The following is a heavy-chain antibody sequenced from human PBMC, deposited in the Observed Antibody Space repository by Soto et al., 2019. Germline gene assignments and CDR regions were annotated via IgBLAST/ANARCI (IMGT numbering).Heavy chain of an antibody. CDR3: ARGYDYVWGSSLQWRYFDL. V-gene: IGHV4-4*02. D-gene: IGHD3-16*01. J-gene: IGHJ2*01. CDR1: GGSISSSNW. Sequence: QVQLQESGPGLVKPSGTLSLTCAVSGGSISSSNWWSWVRQPPGKGLEWIGEIYHSGSTNYNPSLKSRVTISVDKSKNQFSLKLSSVTAADTAVYYCARGYDYVWGSSLQWRYFDLWGRGTLVTVSS. CDR2: IYHSGST.